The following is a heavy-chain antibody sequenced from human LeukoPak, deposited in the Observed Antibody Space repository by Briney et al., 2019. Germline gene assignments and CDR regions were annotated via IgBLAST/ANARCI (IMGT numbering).Heavy chain of an antibody. Sequence: GSLRLSCAASEFSLSSHSMNWVRQAPGKGLEWVSSISSSSSYIYYADSVKGRFTISRDNAKNSLYLQMNSLRAEDTAVYYCARSTLPYSSSWYTPYYYYGMDVWGQGTTVTVSS. D-gene: IGHD6-13*01. CDR2: ISSSSSYI. V-gene: IGHV3-21*01. CDR1: EFSLSSHS. CDR3: ARSTLPYSSSWYTPYYYYGMDV. J-gene: IGHJ6*02.